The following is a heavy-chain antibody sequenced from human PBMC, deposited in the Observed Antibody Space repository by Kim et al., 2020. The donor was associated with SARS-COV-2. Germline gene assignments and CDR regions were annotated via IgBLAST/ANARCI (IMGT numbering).Heavy chain of an antibody. CDR2: IIPIFGTA. D-gene: IGHD3-22*01. Sequence: SVKVSCKASGGTFSSYAISWVRQAPGQGLEWMGGIIPIFGTANYAQKFQGRVTITADESTSTAYMELSSLRSEDTAVYYCARDSRQFYDSSGYYYGELDYWGQGTLVTVSS. J-gene: IGHJ4*02. CDR3: ARDSRQFYDSSGYYYGELDY. V-gene: IGHV1-69*13. CDR1: GGTFSSYA.